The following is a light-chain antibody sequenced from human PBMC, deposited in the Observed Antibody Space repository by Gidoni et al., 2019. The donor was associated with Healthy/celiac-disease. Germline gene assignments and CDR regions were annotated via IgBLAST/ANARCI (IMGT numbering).Light chain of an antibody. CDR1: QSVSSSY. V-gene: IGKV3-20*01. CDR3: QQYGSSLYT. J-gene: IGKJ2*01. CDR2: GAS. Sequence: IVLTQSPGTLSLSPGERATLSCRASQSVSSSYLAWYQQKPGQAPRLLIYGASSRATGIPDRFSGSGSGTDFTLTISRLEPEDFAVYYCQQYGSSLYTFXXXTKLEIK.